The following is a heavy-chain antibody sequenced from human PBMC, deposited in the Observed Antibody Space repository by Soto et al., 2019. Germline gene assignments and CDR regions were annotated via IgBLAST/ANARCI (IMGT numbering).Heavy chain of an antibody. J-gene: IGHJ6*02. V-gene: IGHV3-30*18. Sequence: QVQLMESGGSVLQPGRSLRLSCAASGFTFSSYGMHWVRQAPGKGLELVTIISNDGSIQYYGDSVKGRFTVSRDNSKNTLFLEMNSLTAEDTATYYCAKDRRDSSGTCSRCFGMDVWGQGTTVTVSS. D-gene: IGHD3-22*01. CDR2: ISNDGSIQ. CDR3: AKDRRDSSGTCSRCFGMDV. CDR1: GFTFSSYG.